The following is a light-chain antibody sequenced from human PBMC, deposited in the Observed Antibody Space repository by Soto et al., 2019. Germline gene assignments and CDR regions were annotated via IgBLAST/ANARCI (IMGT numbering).Light chain of an antibody. CDR2: CES. J-gene: IGKJ1*01. V-gene: IGKV3-15*01. CDR1: QTINNN. Sequence: VMTQAPATLSVSPGESATLSCRASQTINNNVAWYQLKDGQVPRLVIYCESTRATDIPDRFSGSGSGTELTLTISSLQSEDFAEYHCQXYNNWPQTFGQGTKVDIK. CDR3: QXYNNWPQT.